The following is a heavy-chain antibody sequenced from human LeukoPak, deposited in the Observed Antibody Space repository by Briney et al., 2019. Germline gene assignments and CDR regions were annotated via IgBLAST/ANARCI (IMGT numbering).Heavy chain of an antibody. D-gene: IGHD3-16*01. V-gene: IGHV4-30-4*01. J-gene: IGHJ3*01. CDR3: ARGISRGRLNALVF. CDR2: IYYSGTT. CDR1: GDSISRGYYY. Sequence: NPSQTVSLTCTVSGDSISRGYYYWSWIRQPPGKGLEWIGHIYYSGTTYYSPSLKRRVYVSVDTSKNQFSLNLNSVSAADTAVYYCARGISRGRLNALVFWRQGKMVTVSS.